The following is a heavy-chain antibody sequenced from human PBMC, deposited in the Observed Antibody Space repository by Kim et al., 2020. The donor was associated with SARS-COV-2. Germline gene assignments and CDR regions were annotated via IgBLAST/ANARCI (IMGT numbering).Heavy chain of an antibody. V-gene: IGHV3-21*01. CDR3: AKGPPAYAAPFDS. Sequence: GGSLRLSCAASGFSFSSYSMAWVRQAPGKGLEWVASINRKSDYIYYTDSVKGRFIISRDNAKNSLYLQMNYLRAEDTAVYSCAKGPPAYAAPFDSWGQGT. CDR2: INRKSDYI. CDR1: GFSFSSYS. J-gene: IGHJ4*03. D-gene: IGHD2-2*01.